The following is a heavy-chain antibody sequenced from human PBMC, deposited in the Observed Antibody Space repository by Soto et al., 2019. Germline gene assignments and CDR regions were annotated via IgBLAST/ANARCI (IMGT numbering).Heavy chain of an antibody. CDR1: GGSISSSNW. J-gene: IGHJ6*01. V-gene: IGHV4-4*02. D-gene: IGHD6-13*01. CDR2: INHSGST. CDR3: ARVSGYSSSWYTGARGYYYNMDV. Sequence: PSETLSLTCAVSGGSISSSNWWSWVRQPPGKGLEWIGEINHSGSTNYKASLKSRVTISLDTSKNKYSLKLSSVTAADTAVYYCARVSGYSSSWYTGARGYYYNMDVWGQGTTVTVSS.